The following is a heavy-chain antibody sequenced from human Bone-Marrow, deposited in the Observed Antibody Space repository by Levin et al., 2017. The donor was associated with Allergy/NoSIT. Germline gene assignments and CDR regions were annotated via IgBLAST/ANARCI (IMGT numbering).Heavy chain of an antibody. V-gene: IGHV4-34*01. Sequence: KASETLSLTCAVYGASFSGYQWTWIRQTPGKGLEWIGQVENGGLPDYSPALRSRVSISTHTSATHVLLKMTSMTAADTGMYYCASPRVQWLPKDRVLLDLWGQGIQVTVSS. CDR2: VENGGLP. J-gene: IGHJ4*02. CDR3: ASPRVQWLPKDRVLLDL. CDR1: GASFSGYQ. D-gene: IGHD6-19*01.